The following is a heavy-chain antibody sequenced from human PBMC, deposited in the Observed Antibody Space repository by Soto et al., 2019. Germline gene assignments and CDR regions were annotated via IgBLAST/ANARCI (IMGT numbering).Heavy chain of an antibody. CDR3: ASDLPNNWNFEY. Sequence: PGGSLRLSCAASGLTFSSYSMNWVRQAPGKGLEWVAFVSYDGTAIHYADSVKGRFTISRDNSKNTLYLQMNSLRAEDTAIYYCASDLPNNWNFEYWGQGTLVTVSS. CDR2: VSYDGTAI. V-gene: IGHV3-30*03. J-gene: IGHJ4*02. D-gene: IGHD1-20*01. CDR1: GLTFSSYS.